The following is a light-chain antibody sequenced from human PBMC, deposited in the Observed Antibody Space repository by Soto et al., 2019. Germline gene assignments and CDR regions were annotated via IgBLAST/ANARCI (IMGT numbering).Light chain of an antibody. CDR1: QSITTR. CDR3: QQYGRSPST. Sequence: SHLVLSPTTLSASVGDRVSITCRASQSITTRLAWYQHKPGKAPTLLIYDASNWDCGVPVRFSGSGSGTEFTLTITSLEPEDFAPYYCQQYGRSPSTFGLGTKVDIK. J-gene: IGKJ1*01. CDR2: DAS. V-gene: IGKV1-5*01.